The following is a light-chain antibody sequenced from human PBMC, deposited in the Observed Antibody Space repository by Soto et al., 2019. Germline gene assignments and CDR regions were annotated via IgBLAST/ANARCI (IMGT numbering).Light chain of an antibody. CDR2: GAS. CDR1: QYIRSS. J-gene: IGKJ1*01. CDR3: QQYSDWPRT. Sequence: EIVVTQSPATLSVSPGERATLSCRASQYIRSSLAWYQQKPGQAPRLLIYGASTRATGTPARFSGSGSGTEFXLTIXSLQSEDFAIYYCQQYSDWPRTFGQGTKVEVK. V-gene: IGKV3-15*01.